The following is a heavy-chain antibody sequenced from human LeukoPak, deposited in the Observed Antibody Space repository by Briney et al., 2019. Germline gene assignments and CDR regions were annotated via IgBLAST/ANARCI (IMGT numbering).Heavy chain of an antibody. CDR3: ARSTGIAVASDAFDI. D-gene: IGHD6-19*01. CDR1: GFTFSDYY. Sequence: GVALRLSCAASGFTFSDYYMSWIRQAPGKGLEWVSYISSSSSYTNYADSVKGRFTISRDNAKNSLYLQMNSLRAEDTAVYYCARSTGIAVASDAFDIWGQGTMVTVSS. V-gene: IGHV3-11*03. J-gene: IGHJ3*02. CDR2: ISSSSSYT.